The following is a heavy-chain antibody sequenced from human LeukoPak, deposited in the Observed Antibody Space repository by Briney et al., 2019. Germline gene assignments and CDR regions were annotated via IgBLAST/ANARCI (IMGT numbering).Heavy chain of an antibody. V-gene: IGHV3-73*01. CDR3: TRLLEWTSEGY. Sequence: GGSLRLSCAASGLTFSGSALHWVRQASGKGLEWVGRIRRKAKSYATAYAASVKGSFTISRDDSKNTAYLQMNSLKTEDTAVYYCTRLLEWTSEGYWGQGTLVTVSS. CDR2: IRRKAKSYAT. J-gene: IGHJ4*02. D-gene: IGHD3-3*01. CDR1: GLTFSGSA.